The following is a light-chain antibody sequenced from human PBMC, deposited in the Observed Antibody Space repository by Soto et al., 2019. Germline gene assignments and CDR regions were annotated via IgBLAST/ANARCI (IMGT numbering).Light chain of an antibody. V-gene: IGKV3-20*01. CDR3: QQYGSSPYT. CDR2: GTS. CDR1: QSISTTY. J-gene: IGKJ2*01. Sequence: EIVVTQSPGTLSLSPGERATLSCRASQSISTTYLAWYQQRPGQAPRLLIYGTSSRATGIPDRFSGSGSATDFTLTLNRLEPEDFAVYYCQQYGSSPYTFGQGTKLEIK.